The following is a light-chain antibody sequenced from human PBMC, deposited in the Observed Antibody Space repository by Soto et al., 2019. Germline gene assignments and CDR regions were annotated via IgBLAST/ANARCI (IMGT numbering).Light chain of an antibody. V-gene: IGKV3-20*01. CDR3: QQYGNSPPTT. CDR1: QSVSSSY. Sequence: EIVLTQSPGTLSLSPGERATLSCRASQSVSSSYLAWYQQKPGQAPRLLIYGASSRATGIPDRFSGSGSGTKFTLTISRLEPEDFAVYYCQQYGNSPPTTFGQGTKVEIK. J-gene: IGKJ1*01. CDR2: GAS.